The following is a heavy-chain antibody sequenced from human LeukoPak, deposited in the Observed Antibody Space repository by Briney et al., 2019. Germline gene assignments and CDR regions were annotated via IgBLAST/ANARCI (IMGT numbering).Heavy chain of an antibody. Sequence: GGSLRLSCAASGFTFSNYWMGWVRQAPGKGLEWVANIKQDGSEERYVDPVEGRFTISRDNAKNSLYLQMNSLRAEDTAVYYCARAPATNEWRCMDYWGQGTLVTVSS. CDR2: IKQDGSEE. J-gene: IGHJ4*02. D-gene: IGHD2-8*02. CDR1: GFTFSNYW. CDR3: ARAPATNEWRCMDY. V-gene: IGHV3-7*01.